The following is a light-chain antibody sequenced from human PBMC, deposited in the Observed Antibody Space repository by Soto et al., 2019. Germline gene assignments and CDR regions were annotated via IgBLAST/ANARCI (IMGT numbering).Light chain of an antibody. Sequence: QSVLTQPPSVSGAPGQRVTISCTGSSSNIGAGYDVHWYQQLPGTAPKLLIYGNNNRPSGAPDRFSGSKSGTSAALAITGLQAEDEADYYCQSYDGSLSSSVFGGGTQLTVL. CDR1: SSNIGAGYD. J-gene: IGLJ3*02. CDR3: QSYDGSLSSSV. V-gene: IGLV1-40*01. CDR2: GNN.